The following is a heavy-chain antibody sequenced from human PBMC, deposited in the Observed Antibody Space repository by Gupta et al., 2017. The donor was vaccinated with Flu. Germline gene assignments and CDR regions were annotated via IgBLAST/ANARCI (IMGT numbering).Heavy chain of an antibody. J-gene: IGHJ6*02. CDR3: AKVGYCSGGRCYSSYYCGMDV. CDR1: GFTFSSYA. CDR2: ISGSGGST. V-gene: IGHV3-23*01. Sequence: EVQLLASGGGVVQPGGSLRLSCAASGFTFSSYAMSWVRQAPGKGLEWVSAISGSGGSTYYADSVKGRFTISRDNSKNTLYLQMNSLRAEDTAVYYCAKVGYCSGGRCYSSYYCGMDVWGQGTTVTVSS. D-gene: IGHD2-15*01.